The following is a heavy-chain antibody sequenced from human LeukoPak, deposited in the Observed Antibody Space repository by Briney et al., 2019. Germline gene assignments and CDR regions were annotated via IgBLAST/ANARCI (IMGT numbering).Heavy chain of an antibody. J-gene: IGHJ4*02. CDR3: AREGSMGLTGTYHFDY. CDR1: GGTFSSYA. CDR2: IIPIFGIA. D-gene: IGHD1-7*01. V-gene: IGHV1-69*04. Sequence: SVKVSCKASGGTFSSYAISWVRQAPGQGLEWMGRIIPIFGIANYAQEFQGRVTITADKSTSTAYMELSSLRSEDTAVYYCAREGSMGLTGTYHFDYWGQGTLVTVSS.